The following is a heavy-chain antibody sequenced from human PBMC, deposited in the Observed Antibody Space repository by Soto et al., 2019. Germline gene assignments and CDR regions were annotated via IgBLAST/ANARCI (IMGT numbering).Heavy chain of an antibody. CDR3: ARWVIFVVPAATPAKSYYYYYMDV. Sequence: PSQTLSLTCAISGDSVSSNSAAWNWIRQSPSRGLEWLGRTYYRSKWYNDYAVSVKSRITINPDTSKKQFSLQLNSVTPEDTAVYYFARWVIFVVPAATPAKSYYYYYMDVWGKGTTVTVSS. CDR2: TYYRSKWYN. CDR1: GDSVSSNSAA. D-gene: IGHD2-2*01. J-gene: IGHJ6*03. V-gene: IGHV6-1*01.